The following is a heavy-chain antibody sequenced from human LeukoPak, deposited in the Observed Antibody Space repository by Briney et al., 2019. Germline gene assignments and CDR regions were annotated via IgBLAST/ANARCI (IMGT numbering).Heavy chain of an antibody. CDR3: ARRRELPRSFDY. V-gene: IGHV4-34*01. CDR1: GGSFSGYY. J-gene: IGHJ4*02. CDR2: INHSGST. D-gene: IGHD1-26*01. Sequence: SETLSLTCAVYGGSFSGYYWSWIRQPPGKGLEWIGEINHSGSTNYNPSLKSRVTISVDTSKNQFSLKLSSVTAADTAVYYCARRRELPRSFDYWGQGTLVTVSS.